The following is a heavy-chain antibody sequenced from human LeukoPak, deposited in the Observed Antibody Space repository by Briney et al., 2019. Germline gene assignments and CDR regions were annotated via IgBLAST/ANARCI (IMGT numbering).Heavy chain of an antibody. J-gene: IGHJ5*02. Sequence: SVKVSCKASGGTFSSYAISWVRQAPGQGLEWMGRIIPIFGTANYAQKFQGRVTITTDESTSTAYMELSSLRSEDTAVYYCARDHCSSTSCYPWGQGTLVTVSS. CDR2: IIPIFGTA. D-gene: IGHD2-2*01. CDR3: ARDHCSSTSCYP. V-gene: IGHV1-69*05. CDR1: GGTFSSYA.